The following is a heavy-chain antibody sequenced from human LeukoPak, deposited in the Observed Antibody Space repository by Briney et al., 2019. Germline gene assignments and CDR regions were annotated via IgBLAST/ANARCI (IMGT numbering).Heavy chain of an antibody. CDR3: ARDNSVEDTAWWFDP. D-gene: IGHD4-23*01. V-gene: IGHV1-46*01. CDR2: INPSGGST. Sequence: ASVKLCCKASGYTFTSYYMNWVRQSPGQGREWMGVINPSGGSTSYAEKVQGRVTMTRDMSTSTDYMELSSLRSEDTAVYYCARDNSVEDTAWWFDPWGQGTLVTVSS. CDR1: GYTFTSYY. J-gene: IGHJ5*02.